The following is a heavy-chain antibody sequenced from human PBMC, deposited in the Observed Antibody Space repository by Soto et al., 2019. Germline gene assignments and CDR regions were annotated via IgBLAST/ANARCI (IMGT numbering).Heavy chain of an antibody. CDR2: INPGIGST. CDR1: GYTFTSNY. V-gene: IGHV1-46*01. CDR3: ARQYCTGTSCYPYFDY. Sequence: ASVKVSCKASGYTFTSNYLHWIRQAPGQGREWMGTINPGIGSTTYAENFQGRVAMTSDTSTTTVHLELSSLRFEDTAVYYCARQYCTGTSCYPYFDYWGQGTLVTVSS. J-gene: IGHJ4*02. D-gene: IGHD2-2*01.